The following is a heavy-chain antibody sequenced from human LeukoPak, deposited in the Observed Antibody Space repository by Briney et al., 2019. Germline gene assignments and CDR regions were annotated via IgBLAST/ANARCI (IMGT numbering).Heavy chain of an antibody. Sequence: GGPLRLSCAASGFTFNNYAMSWVRQAPGKALECGSAISGSGGNTLYAASVKGRFTISRDNSKNTLYLQMSSLRAEDTAVYYCAKVSAAAADDAFDIWGQGTMVTVSS. CDR1: GFTFNNYA. J-gene: IGHJ3*02. V-gene: IGHV3-23*01. D-gene: IGHD6-13*01. CDR2: ISGSGGNT. CDR3: AKVSAAAADDAFDI.